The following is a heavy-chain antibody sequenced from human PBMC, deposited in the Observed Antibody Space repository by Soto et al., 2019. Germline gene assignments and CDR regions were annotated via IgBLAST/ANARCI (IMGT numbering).Heavy chain of an antibody. D-gene: IGHD2-8*01. Sequence: QVQLVQSGAEVKKPGASVKVSCKASGYTFTSYGISWVRQAPGQGLECMGWISAYNGNTNYAQKFQGRVTMTTDTSTSTAYMELRSLRSDDTAVYYCARGGKYCTNGVCSVYGMDVWGQGTTVTVSS. CDR2: ISAYNGNT. V-gene: IGHV1-18*01. CDR3: ARGGKYCTNGVCSVYGMDV. CDR1: GYTFTSYG. J-gene: IGHJ6*02.